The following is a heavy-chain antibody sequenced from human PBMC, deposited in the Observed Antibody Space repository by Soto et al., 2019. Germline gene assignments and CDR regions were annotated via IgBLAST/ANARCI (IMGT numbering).Heavy chain of an antibody. CDR1: GGSIRSGDYY. J-gene: IGHJ4*02. Sequence: QVQLQESGPGLVKPSQTLSLTCTVSGGSIRSGDYYWSWIRQPPGKGLEWIGYISYSGSTYYNPSLKSRTTISVDTSKNQLSLKVSSVTAADTAVYFCARPRSGYDLGYWGQGTLLTVSS. D-gene: IGHD5-12*01. CDR2: ISYSGST. CDR3: ARPRSGYDLGY. V-gene: IGHV4-30-4*01.